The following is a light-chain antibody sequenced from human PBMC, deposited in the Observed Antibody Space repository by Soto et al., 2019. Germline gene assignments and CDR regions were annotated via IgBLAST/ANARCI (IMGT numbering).Light chain of an antibody. V-gene: IGKV3-11*01. CDR3: QQRYNWPPLT. CDR2: EAS. Sequence: EIVLTQSPATLSLSPGERATLSCRASQSVNTYLAWYQQKPGQAPRLLIYEASNRATGIPARFSCSGSGTDFTLTISSLEHEDVAVYYCQQRYNWPPLTFGGGTKVEIK. J-gene: IGKJ4*01. CDR1: QSVNTY.